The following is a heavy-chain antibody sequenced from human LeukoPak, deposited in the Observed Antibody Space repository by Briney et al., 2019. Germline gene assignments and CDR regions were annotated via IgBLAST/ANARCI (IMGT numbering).Heavy chain of an antibody. V-gene: IGHV4-59*08. CDR3: ARVDYILDY. CDR1: GGSLSSYY. D-gene: IGHD4-11*01. Sequence: PSETLSLTCTVSGGSLSSYYWSWIRQPPGKGLEWIGYIYYSGSTNYNPSLKSRVTISVDTSKNQFSLRVTSVTAADTAVYYCARVDYILDYWGQGTLVTVSS. J-gene: IGHJ4*02. CDR2: IYYSGST.